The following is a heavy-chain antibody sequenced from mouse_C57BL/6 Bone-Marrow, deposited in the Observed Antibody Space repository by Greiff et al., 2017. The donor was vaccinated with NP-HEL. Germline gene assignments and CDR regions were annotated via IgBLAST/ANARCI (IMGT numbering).Heavy chain of an antibody. Sequence: EVQVVESGGGLVQPGGSLKLSCAASGFTFSDYGMAWVRQAPRKGPEWVAFISNLAYSIYYADTVTGRFTISRENAKNTLYLEMSSLRSEDTAMYYCARGRYFDVWGTGTTVTVSS. CDR3: ARGRYFDV. V-gene: IGHV5-15*01. J-gene: IGHJ1*03. CDR1: GFTFSDYG. CDR2: ISNLAYSI.